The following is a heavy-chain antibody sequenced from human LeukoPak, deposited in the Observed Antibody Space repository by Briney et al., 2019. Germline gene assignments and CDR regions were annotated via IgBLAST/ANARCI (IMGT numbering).Heavy chain of an antibody. CDR3: AREGDYFQH. CDR1: GYTFTSYG. J-gene: IGHJ1*01. V-gene: IGHV1-2*02. Sequence: ASVKVSCKASGYTFTSYGISWVRQAPGQGLEWMGWISPNSGGTNYVQKFQGRVTMTRDTSISTVYMELTRLTSDDTAVYYCAREGDYFQHWGQGTLVTVSS. CDR2: ISPNSGGT.